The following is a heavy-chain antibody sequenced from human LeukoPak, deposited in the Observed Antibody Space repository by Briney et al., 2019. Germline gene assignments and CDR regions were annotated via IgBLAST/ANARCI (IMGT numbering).Heavy chain of an antibody. V-gene: IGHV1-69*05. CDR1: GGTFSSYA. Sequence: ASVKVSCKASGGTFSSYAISWVRQAPGQGLEWMGGIIPIFGTANYAQKFQGRVTMTRDTSTSTVYMELSSLRSEDTAVYYCARDRASGSYDVCDYWGQGALVTVSS. J-gene: IGHJ4*02. CDR3: ARDRASGSYDVCDY. CDR2: IIPIFGTA. D-gene: IGHD1-26*01.